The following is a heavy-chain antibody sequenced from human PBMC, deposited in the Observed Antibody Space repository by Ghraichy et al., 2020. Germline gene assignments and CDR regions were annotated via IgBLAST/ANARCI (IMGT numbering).Heavy chain of an antibody. D-gene: IGHD2-2*01. CDR2: IYYSGST. CDR3: ARVNGYCSSTSCYYWYFDL. V-gene: IGHV4-31*03. J-gene: IGHJ2*01. Sequence: SETLSLTCTVSGGSISSGGYYWSWIRQHPGKGLEWIGYIYYSGSTYYNPSLKSRVTISVDTSKNQFSLKLSSVTAADTAGYYCARVNGYCSSTSCYYWYFDLWGRGTLVTVSS. CDR1: GGSISSGGYY.